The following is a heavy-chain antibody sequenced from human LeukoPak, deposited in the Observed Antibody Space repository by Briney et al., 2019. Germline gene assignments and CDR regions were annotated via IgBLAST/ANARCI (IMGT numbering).Heavy chain of an antibody. CDR2: IQHSDI. J-gene: IGHJ5*02. CDR1: GASISSSY. Sequence: SETLSLTCAVSGASISSSYWSWIRQPPGKGLEYIGYIQHSDINYNPSLKSRVTMTLDTSKNQFSLKLSSVTAADTAVYYCAREPSYYDSSGYRPAEFDPWGQGTLVTVSS. V-gene: IGHV4-59*12. CDR3: AREPSYYDSSGYRPAEFDP. D-gene: IGHD3-22*01.